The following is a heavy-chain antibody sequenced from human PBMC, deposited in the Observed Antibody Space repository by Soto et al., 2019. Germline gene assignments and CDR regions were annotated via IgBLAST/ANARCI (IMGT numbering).Heavy chain of an antibody. J-gene: IGHJ4*02. V-gene: IGHV5-10-1*01. D-gene: IGHD2-8*01. CDR3: AGLAFCSTGVCYSEY. CDR1: GYSLTTYY. CDR2: IDPTDSYT. Sequence: GESLKISCKGSGYSLTTYYINWVRQVPGKGLEWMGRIDPTDSYTNYSPSFQGHVTISADNSISTAYLQWSSLKASDTAIYYCAGLAFCSTGVCYSEYWGQGTPVTVSS.